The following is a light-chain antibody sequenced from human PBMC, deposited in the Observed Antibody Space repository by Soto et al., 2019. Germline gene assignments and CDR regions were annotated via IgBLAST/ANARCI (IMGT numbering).Light chain of an antibody. V-gene: IGLV2-14*01. CDR2: EVS. Sequence: QSVLTQPASVSGSPGQSITISCTGTNSDVGAYSYVSWYQLHPGKAPKLIIYEVSNRPSGVSNHFSGSKSGNTASLTISGLQAEDEADYYCISYTSSNTWVFGGGTKLTVL. J-gene: IGLJ3*02. CDR1: NSDVGAYSY. CDR3: ISYTSSNTWV.